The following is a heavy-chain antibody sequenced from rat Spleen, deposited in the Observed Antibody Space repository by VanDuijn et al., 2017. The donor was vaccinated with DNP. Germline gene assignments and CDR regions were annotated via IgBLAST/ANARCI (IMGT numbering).Heavy chain of an antibody. Sequence: EVQLVESGGGLVQPGRSLKLSCAVSGITFSDHNMAWVRQAPTKGLEWVATISYDGSSTYYRDSVKGRFSLSRDNAKSTLYLQVNSLRSEDTATYYCARQEEHNYGVDYWGQGVMVTVSS. J-gene: IGHJ2*01. CDR2: ISYDGSST. V-gene: IGHV5-7*01. CDR3: ARQEEHNYGVDY. D-gene: IGHD1-10*01. CDR1: GITFSDHN.